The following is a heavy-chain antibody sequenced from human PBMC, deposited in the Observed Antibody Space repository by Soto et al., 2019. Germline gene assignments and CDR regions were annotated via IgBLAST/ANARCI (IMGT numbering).Heavy chain of an antibody. V-gene: IGHV3-7*03. J-gene: IGHJ2*01. CDR2: IKQDGSEK. Sequence: GGSLRLSCAASGFTFSSYWMSWVRQAPGKVLEWVANIKQDGSEKYYVDSVKGRFTISRDNAKNSLYLQMNSLRAEDTAVYYCATEITIFGVVPRNWYFDLWGRGTLVTVYS. CDR3: ATEITIFGVVPRNWYFDL. CDR1: GFTFSSYW. D-gene: IGHD3-3*01.